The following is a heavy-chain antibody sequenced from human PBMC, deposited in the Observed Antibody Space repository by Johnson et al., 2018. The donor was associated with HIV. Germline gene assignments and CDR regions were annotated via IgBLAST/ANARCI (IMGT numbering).Heavy chain of an antibody. Sequence: EVQLVESGGGVVRPGGSLRLSCAVLGFTVSRNYMSWVRQAPGKGLEWVAVIYRGGSTYYADSVKGRFTISRDNSKNTLYLQMNSLKTEDTAVYYCAREAYCSGGSCYDAFDIWGQGTMVTVSS. J-gene: IGHJ3*02. CDR1: GFTVSRNY. CDR2: IYRGGST. CDR3: AREAYCSGGSCYDAFDI. V-gene: IGHV3-66*01. D-gene: IGHD2-15*01.